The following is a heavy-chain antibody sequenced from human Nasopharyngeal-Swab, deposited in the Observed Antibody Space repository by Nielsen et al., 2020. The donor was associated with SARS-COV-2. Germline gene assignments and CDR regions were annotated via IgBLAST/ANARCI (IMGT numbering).Heavy chain of an antibody. J-gene: IGHJ6*02. CDR2: IYHSGST. Sequence: SETLSLTCTVSGYSISSGYYWGWIRQPPGKGLEWIGSIYHSGSTYYNPSLKTRVTISVDTSKNQFSLRLSSVTAADTAVYYCAREDSGNYLSYYYGVDVWGQGITVTVSS. CDR1: GYSISSGYY. D-gene: IGHD1-26*01. V-gene: IGHV4-38-2*02. CDR3: AREDSGNYLSYYYGVDV.